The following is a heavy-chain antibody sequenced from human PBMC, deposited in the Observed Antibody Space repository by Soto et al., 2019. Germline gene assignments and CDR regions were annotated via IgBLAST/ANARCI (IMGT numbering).Heavy chain of an antibody. CDR3: ARVLRWEYYFDY. J-gene: IGHJ4*02. Sequence: PSETLSLTCAVYGGSFRGYYWSWIRQPPGMGLEWIGEVKHSGSTKYNPSLESRLTISVDTSKNQFSLKLSSVTAADTAVYYCARVLRWEYYFDYWGQGTLVTVYS. V-gene: IGHV4-34*01. D-gene: IGHD4-17*01. CDR2: VKHSGST. CDR1: GGSFRGYY.